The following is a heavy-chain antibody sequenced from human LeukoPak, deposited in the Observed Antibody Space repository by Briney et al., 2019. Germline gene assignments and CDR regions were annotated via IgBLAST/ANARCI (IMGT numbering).Heavy chain of an antibody. V-gene: IGHV3-23*01. J-gene: IGHJ4*02. D-gene: IGHD2-2*01. Sequence: GESLRLSCAASGFTFSSYAMSWVRQAPGKGLEWVSAISGSGGSTYYADSVKGRFTISRDNSKNPLYLQMNSLRAEDTAVYYCAKDHADIVVVPAAISESDYWGQGTLVTVSS. CDR3: AKDHADIVVVPAAISESDY. CDR2: ISGSGGST. CDR1: GFTFSSYA.